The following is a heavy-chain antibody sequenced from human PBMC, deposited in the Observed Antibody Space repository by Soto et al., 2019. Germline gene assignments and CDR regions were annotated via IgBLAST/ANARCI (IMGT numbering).Heavy chain of an antibody. CDR1: GGSIRSYY. Sequence: SGTLSLTLTASGGSIRSYYWSWIREPPGEGLDWIGYIYYSGSTNYNPSLKSRVTISVDTSKNQFSLKLSSVTAADTAVYYCARGRIMITSGGVIPEYYFDYWGQGTLVTVSS. D-gene: IGHD3-16*02. V-gene: IGHV4-59*01. CDR2: IYYSGST. CDR3: ARGRIMITSGGVIPEYYFDY. J-gene: IGHJ4*02.